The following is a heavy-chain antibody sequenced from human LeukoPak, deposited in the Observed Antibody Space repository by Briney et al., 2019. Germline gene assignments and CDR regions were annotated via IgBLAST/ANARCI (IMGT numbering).Heavy chain of an antibody. V-gene: IGHV5-10-1*01. D-gene: IGHD3-10*01. CDR1: GYSFTDYW. J-gene: IGHJ4*02. Sequence: GESLRISCKAFGYSFTDYWISWVRQMPGKGLEWMGRIVPSDSYTSYSPSFRGHVTISSDVSISTAYLQWSSLQASDTAMYFCARTRSGGFYNSYYFDYWGQGSLVSVSS. CDR2: IVPSDSYT. CDR3: ARTRSGGFYNSYYFDY.